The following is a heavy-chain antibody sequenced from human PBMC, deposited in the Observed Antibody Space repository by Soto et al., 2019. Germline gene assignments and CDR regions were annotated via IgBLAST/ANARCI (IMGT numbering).Heavy chain of an antibody. CDR2: INPSGGST. CDR1: GHTFTSYY. CDR3: ASTMITFGGVIGHFDY. V-gene: IGHV1-46*03. D-gene: IGHD3-16*02. Sequence: ASVKVSCKASGHTFTSYYMHWVRQAPGQGLEWMGIINPSGGSTSYAQKFQGRVTMTRDTSTSTVYMELSSLRSEDTAVYYCASTMITFGGVIGHFDYWGQGTLVTVSS. J-gene: IGHJ4*02.